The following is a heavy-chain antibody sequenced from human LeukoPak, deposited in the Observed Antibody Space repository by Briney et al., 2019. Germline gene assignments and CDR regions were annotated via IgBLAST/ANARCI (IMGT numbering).Heavy chain of an antibody. CDR1: GYTFTSYG. Sequence: GASVKVSCKASGYTFTSYGISWVRQAPGQGPEWMGWISAYNGNTNYAQKFQGRVTITADESTSTAYMELSSLRSEDTAVYYCAREGYYYGSGSYNIWGQGTMVTVSS. CDR2: ISAYNGNT. D-gene: IGHD3-10*01. V-gene: IGHV1-18*01. CDR3: AREGYYYGSGSYNI. J-gene: IGHJ3*02.